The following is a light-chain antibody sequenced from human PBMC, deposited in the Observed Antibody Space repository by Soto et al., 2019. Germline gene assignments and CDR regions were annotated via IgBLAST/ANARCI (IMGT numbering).Light chain of an antibody. CDR2: DAS. V-gene: IGKV1-5*01. CDR3: QQYMSYS. J-gene: IGKJ1*01. CDR1: QSISSW. Sequence: PVSQSPSTLSASVGDRVTITCRASQSISSWLAWYQQKPGKAPKLLIYDASSLESGVPSRFSGSGSGTEFTLTISSLQPDDFATYYCQQYMSYSFGQGTKVDIK.